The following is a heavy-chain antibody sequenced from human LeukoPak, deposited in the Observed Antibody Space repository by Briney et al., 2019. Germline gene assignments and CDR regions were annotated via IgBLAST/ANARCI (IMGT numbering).Heavy chain of an antibody. Sequence: GGSLRLSCAASGFTFSSYAMHCVRQAPGKGLEWVAVISYDGSNKYYADSVKGRFTISRGNSKNTLYLQMNSLRAEDTAVYYCAIDAGHYFDYWGQGTLVTISS. CDR3: AIDAGHYFDY. V-gene: IGHV3-30-3*01. CDR2: ISYDGSNK. J-gene: IGHJ4*02. CDR1: GFTFSSYA.